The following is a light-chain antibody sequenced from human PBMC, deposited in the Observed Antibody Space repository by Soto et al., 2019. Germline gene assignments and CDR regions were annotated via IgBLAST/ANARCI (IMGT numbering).Light chain of an antibody. CDR1: QSVTSN. V-gene: IGKV3-15*01. CDR2: GAS. CDR3: QQYNNWPRT. Sequence: EIVMTQSPATLSVSPGERATLSCRASQSVTSNLAWYQQKPGQAPRLLIHGASTRATGISAGFSGSGSGTGFTLTISSLQSEEFALYHCQQYNNWPRTFGQGTKVEIK. J-gene: IGKJ1*01.